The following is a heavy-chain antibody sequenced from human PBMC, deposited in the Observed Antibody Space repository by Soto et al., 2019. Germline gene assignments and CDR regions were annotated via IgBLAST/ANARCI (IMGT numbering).Heavy chain of an antibody. D-gene: IGHD5-12*01. CDR2: VKTDGST. CDR1: GITFSSYW. V-gene: IGHV3-74*02. J-gene: IGHJ3*01. Sequence: EVQLEESGGDLVQPGGSLRLSCAASGITFSSYWMHWVRQAPGKGLVWVSRVKTDGSTYYADSVKGRVTIFRDNAKNTLYLQMNSLTVEDTAVYYCARGIRGHYAFDVWGQGTMVTVSS. CDR3: ARGIRGHYAFDV.